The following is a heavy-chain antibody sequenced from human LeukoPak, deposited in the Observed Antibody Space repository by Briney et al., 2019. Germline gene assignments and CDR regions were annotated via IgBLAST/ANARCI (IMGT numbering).Heavy chain of an antibody. J-gene: IGHJ5*02. CDR1: GYTFTGYY. Sequence: ASVKVSCKASGYTFTGYYMHWVRQAPGQGLEWMGWINPNSGGTNYAQKFQGRVTMTRDTSISTAYMELSRLRSDDTAVYYCARAQVCSSTSCYSFWFDPWGQGTLVTVSS. V-gene: IGHV1-2*02. CDR2: INPNSGGT. D-gene: IGHD2-2*01. CDR3: ARAQVCSSTSCYSFWFDP.